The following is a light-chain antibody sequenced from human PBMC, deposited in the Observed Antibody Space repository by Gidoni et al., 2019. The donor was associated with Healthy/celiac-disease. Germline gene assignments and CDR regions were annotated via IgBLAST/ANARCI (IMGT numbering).Light chain of an antibody. V-gene: IGKV1-33*01. CDR3: QQYDNLPRT. J-gene: IGKJ3*01. CDR2: DAS. CDR1: QDISNY. Sequence: DIQMTQSPSSLSASVGDRVTITCQASQDISNYLNWYQQKPGKAPKLLIYDASNLEKGGPSRFSGSGSGTDFTFTISSLQPEDIATYYCQQYDNLPRTFGPGTKVDIK.